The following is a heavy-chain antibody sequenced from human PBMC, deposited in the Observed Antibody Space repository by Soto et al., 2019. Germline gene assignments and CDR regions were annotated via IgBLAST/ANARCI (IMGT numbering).Heavy chain of an antibody. Sequence: QITLKESGPTLVKPTQTLTLTCTFSGFSLSTNGVAVGWIRQPPGKPLEWLALIYWNDDKRYSPSLKSRLTITKDTSKNQVVLTMSNMDPVDAATYYSANSQRYFDWLLSYYFDYWGQGTLVAVSS. CDR2: IYWNDDK. D-gene: IGHD3-9*01. V-gene: IGHV2-5*01. J-gene: IGHJ4*02. CDR3: ANSQRYFDWLLSYYFDY. CDR1: GFSLSTNGVA.